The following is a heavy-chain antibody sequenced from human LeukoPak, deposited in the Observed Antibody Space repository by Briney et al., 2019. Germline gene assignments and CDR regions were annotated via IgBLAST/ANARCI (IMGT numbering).Heavy chain of an antibody. Sequence: PSETLSLTCTVSGGSISSSSYYWSWIRQPPGQRLEWIGYIFYTGSTNYNPSLMNRVTMSVDTSKNHFSLQLTSVTAADTAVYYCARYDSRGSASTKFDYWGPGILVTISS. CDR3: ARYDSRGSASTKFDY. V-gene: IGHV4-61*03. CDR1: GGSISSSSYY. CDR2: IFYTGST. J-gene: IGHJ4*02. D-gene: IGHD3-16*01.